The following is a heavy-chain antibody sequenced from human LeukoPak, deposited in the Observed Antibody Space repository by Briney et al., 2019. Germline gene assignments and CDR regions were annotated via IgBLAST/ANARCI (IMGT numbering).Heavy chain of an antibody. CDR3: ARDWKSRGVHDS. CDR2: IRQDGSNI. Sequence: PGGSLSLSCAASGFTLSTHWMSGVRQARGKGLEWVANIRQDGSNIYYVDSVKGRFTISRDNAKNSLYLQMNSLRAEDTALYYCARDWKSRGVHDSWGRGTLVTVSS. D-gene: IGHD3-10*01. V-gene: IGHV3-7*05. J-gene: IGHJ4*02. CDR1: GFTLSTHW.